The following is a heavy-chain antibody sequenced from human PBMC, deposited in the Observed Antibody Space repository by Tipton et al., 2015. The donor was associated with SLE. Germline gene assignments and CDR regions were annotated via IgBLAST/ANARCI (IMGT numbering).Heavy chain of an antibody. CDR2: IIPIFGTA. J-gene: IGHJ6*02. Sequence: QSGAEVKKPGSSVKVSCKASGGPFRRYAISWVRQAPGQGIEWMGGIIPIFGTANYAQKFQGRVTITADESTSTAYMELSSLRSEDTAVYYCARADSSGWYRDVWGQGTTVTVSS. CDR1: GGPFRRYA. V-gene: IGHV1-69*01. CDR3: ARADSSGWYRDV. D-gene: IGHD6-19*01.